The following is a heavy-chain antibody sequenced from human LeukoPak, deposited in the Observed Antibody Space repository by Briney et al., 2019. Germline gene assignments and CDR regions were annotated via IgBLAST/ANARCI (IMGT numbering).Heavy chain of an antibody. V-gene: IGHV3-30*18. D-gene: IGHD3-22*01. Sequence: SGRSLRLSCAASGFTFSSYGVHWVRQAPGKGLEWVAVISYDGSNKYYADSVKGRFTISRDNSKNTLYLQMNSLRAEDTAVYYCAKDDSYYDSSGHFDYWGQGTLVTVSS. CDR3: AKDDSYYDSSGHFDY. CDR1: GFTFSSYG. CDR2: ISYDGSNK. J-gene: IGHJ4*02.